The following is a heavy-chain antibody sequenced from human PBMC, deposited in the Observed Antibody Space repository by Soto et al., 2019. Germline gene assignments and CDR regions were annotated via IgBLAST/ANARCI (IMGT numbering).Heavy chain of an antibody. CDR2: IIGYRSTT. Sequence: GGTRRLPCAASGFTFSSYAMSWVRQAPRKGLVKVSRIIGYRSTTTYADSVKGRFTISKDNAKNTLYLQMDSLRAEDTAVYYCAKVRRYSGYEYFDYWGQGALVTVSS. D-gene: IGHD5-12*01. J-gene: IGHJ4*02. CDR3: AKVRRYSGYEYFDY. V-gene: IGHV3-74*03. CDR1: GFTFSSYA.